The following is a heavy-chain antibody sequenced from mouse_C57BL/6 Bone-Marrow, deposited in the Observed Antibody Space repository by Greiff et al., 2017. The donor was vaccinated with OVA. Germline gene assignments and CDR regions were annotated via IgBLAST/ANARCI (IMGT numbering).Heavy chain of an antibody. V-gene: IGHV1-55*01. Sequence: QVQLQQPGAELVKPGASVKMSCKASGYTFTSYWITWVKQRPGQGLEWIGDIYPGSGSTNYNEKFKSKATLTVDTSSSTAYMQLSSLTSEDSAVYYCAREYYGSSDDWYFDVWGTGTTVTVSS. CDR1: GYTFTSYW. D-gene: IGHD1-1*01. CDR3: AREYYGSSDDWYFDV. J-gene: IGHJ1*03. CDR2: IYPGSGST.